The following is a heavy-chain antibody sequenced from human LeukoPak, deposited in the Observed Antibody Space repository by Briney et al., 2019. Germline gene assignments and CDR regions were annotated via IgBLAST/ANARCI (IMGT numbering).Heavy chain of an antibody. D-gene: IGHD6-13*01. CDR2: IRYDGSNK. V-gene: IGHV3-30*02. Sequence: PGGSLRLSCVASGFTFSSYGMHWVRQAPGRGLEWVAFIRYDGSNKYYVDSVKGRFTISKDNSKNTLYLQMNSLRAEDTAVCYCAKDSGYTSSWYFGDYWGQGTLVTVSS. J-gene: IGHJ4*02. CDR1: GFTFSSYG. CDR3: AKDSGYTSSWYFGDY.